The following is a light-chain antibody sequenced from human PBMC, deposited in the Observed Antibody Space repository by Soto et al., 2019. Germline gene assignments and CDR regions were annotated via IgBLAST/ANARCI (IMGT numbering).Light chain of an antibody. CDR3: MQALQTPLT. CDR2: LGS. V-gene: IGKV2-28*01. J-gene: IGKJ4*01. Sequence: DIVMTQSPLSLPVTPGEPASISCRSSQSLLHSNGYNYLDWYLQKPGQSPQLLIYLGSNRASGVPDRFSGSGSATDFTLKISRVEAEDVEVYYCMQALQTPLTFGGGTKV. CDR1: QSLLHSNGYNY.